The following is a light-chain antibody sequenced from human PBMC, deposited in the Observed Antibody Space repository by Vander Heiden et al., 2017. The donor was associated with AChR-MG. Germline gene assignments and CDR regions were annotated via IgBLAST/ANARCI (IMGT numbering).Light chain of an antibody. CDR3: QQQDNLPPQYT. CDR1: QDISYY. J-gene: IGKJ2*01. CDR2: DAS. V-gene: IGKV1-33*01. Sequence: DIQMTQSPSPLSASVGDRVTITCQTSQDISYYLNWYQQKPGKAPKLLIYDASNLETGVPSRFSGSGSGTDFTFTISSRQPEDIATYYCQQQDNLPPQYTFGQGTKLEIK.